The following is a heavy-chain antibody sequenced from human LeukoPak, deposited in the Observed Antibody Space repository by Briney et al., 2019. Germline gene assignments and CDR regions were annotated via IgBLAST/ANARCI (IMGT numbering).Heavy chain of an antibody. CDR3: ASTGGYYYGSSGYCPYFDC. V-gene: IGHV1-46*01. CDR1: GYTFTSYY. Sequence: VASVKVSCKASGYTFTSYYMHWVRQAPGQGLEWMGVINPSGGSTTYAQKLQGSVNITRDTSASTVYVELSSLRSEDTGVYYCASTGGYYYGSSGYCPYFDCWGQGTLVTVSS. D-gene: IGHD3-22*01. J-gene: IGHJ4*02. CDR2: INPSGGST.